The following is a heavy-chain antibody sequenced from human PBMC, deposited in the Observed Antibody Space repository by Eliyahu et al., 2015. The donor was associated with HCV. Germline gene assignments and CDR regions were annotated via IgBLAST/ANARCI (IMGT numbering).Heavy chain of an antibody. CDR1: GFXFGDXA. J-gene: IGHJ6*02. D-gene: IGHD6-19*01. CDR2: IRSKAYGGTT. CDR3: TRFPGDGSGWLYYYYGMDV. Sequence: EVQLVESGGGLVKPGRSLRLSCXASGFXFGDXAXSWFRQAPGKGXEWVGFIRSKAYGGTTEYAASVKGRFTISRDDSKSIAYLQMNSLKTEDTAVYYCTRFPGDGSGWLYYYYGMDVWGQGTTVTVSS. V-gene: IGHV3-49*05.